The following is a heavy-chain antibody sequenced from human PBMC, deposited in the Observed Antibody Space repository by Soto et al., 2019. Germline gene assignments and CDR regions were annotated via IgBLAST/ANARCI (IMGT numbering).Heavy chain of an antibody. CDR1: GFTFNNYS. J-gene: IGHJ4*02. CDR3: AKEVIAARQYYFDH. V-gene: IGHV3-23*01. Sequence: PGGSLRLSCAASGFTFNNYSVSWARQTPGKGLEWVATISASGAYTFYADSVKGRFTISRDNSQNTLFLHMRSLRAGDTATYYCAKEVIAARQYYFDHWGQGTLVTVSS. D-gene: IGHD6-6*01. CDR2: ISASGAYT.